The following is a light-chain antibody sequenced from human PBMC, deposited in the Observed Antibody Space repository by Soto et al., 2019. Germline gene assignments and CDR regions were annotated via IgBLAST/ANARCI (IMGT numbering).Light chain of an antibody. CDR2: AAS. V-gene: IGKV1-39*01. CDR3: QHYNNWPPEYT. J-gene: IGKJ2*01. Sequence: DIQMTQSPSSLSASVRDRVTITCRASQTISTHLNWYQQKPGKAPKLLIYAASTLQSGVPSRFSGSGSGTDFTLTINSLQSEDFALYYCQHYNNWPPEYTFGQGTKLEIK. CDR1: QTISTH.